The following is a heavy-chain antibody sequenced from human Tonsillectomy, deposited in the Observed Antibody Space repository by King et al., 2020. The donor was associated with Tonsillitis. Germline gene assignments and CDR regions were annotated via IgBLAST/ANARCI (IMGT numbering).Heavy chain of an antibody. Sequence: VQLVESAAEVKKPGSSVKVSCKASGGAVTIYAISWVRQAPGQGLEYMGGIIPLFGTVKYAEKFQARLTMTADESTNTAYMELTSLRSEDTAVYYCARGQGGLDDFKIWGQGTMVIVSS. V-gene: IGHV1-69*01. D-gene: IGHD1-26*01. J-gene: IGHJ3*02. CDR2: IIPLFGTV. CDR3: ARGQGGLDDFKI. CDR1: GGAVTIYA.